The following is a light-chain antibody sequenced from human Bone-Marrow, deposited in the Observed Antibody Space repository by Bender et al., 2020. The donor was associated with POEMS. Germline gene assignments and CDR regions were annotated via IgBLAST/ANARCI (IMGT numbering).Light chain of an antibody. V-gene: IGLV1-40*01. CDR2: GYN. J-gene: IGLJ3*02. CDR1: SSNTGSGYD. CDR3: QSYDNSLGGWV. Sequence: QSVLTQPPSVSGAPGQRVTISCTGSSSNTGSGYDINWYQHLPGTAPKLLIYGYNNRPSGVPDRFSGSKSGTSASLAITGLQAEDGGDYYCQSYDNSLGGWVFGGGTKQNVL.